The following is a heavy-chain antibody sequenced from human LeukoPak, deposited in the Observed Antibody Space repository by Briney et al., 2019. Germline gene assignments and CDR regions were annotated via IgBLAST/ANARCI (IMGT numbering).Heavy chain of an antibody. D-gene: IGHD1-26*01. Sequence: GGSLRLSCAASGFTFSSYAMTWVRQALGKGLEWVSSISGSGDSTHYADSVKGRFTISRDNSKNTLYLQMNSLRAEDTAVYYCAKDQCSGSYYWFDPWGQGTLVTVSS. CDR2: ISGSGDST. J-gene: IGHJ5*02. CDR1: GFTFSSYA. CDR3: AKDQCSGSYYWFDP. V-gene: IGHV3-23*01.